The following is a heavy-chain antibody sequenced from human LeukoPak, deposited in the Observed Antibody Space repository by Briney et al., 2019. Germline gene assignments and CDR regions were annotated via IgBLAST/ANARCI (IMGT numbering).Heavy chain of an antibody. V-gene: IGHV3-48*04. CDR3: ARASPGSYDFWTGPIGDAFDI. CDR1: GFTFSSYS. J-gene: IGHJ3*02. CDR2: ISSSSGTI. Sequence: GGSLRLSCAASGFTFSSYSMNWVRQAPGKGLECVSYISSSSGTIYYADSVKGRFTISRDNAKNSLYLQMNSLRAEDTAVYYCARASPGSYDFWTGPIGDAFDIWGQGRMVTVSS. D-gene: IGHD3-3*01.